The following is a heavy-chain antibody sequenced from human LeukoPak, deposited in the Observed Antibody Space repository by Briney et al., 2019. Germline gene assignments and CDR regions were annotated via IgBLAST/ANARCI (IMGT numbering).Heavy chain of an antibody. V-gene: IGHV1-69*02. CDR1: GGTFSSYT. J-gene: IGHJ4*02. Sequence: SVKVSCKASGGTFSSYTISWVRQAPGQGLEWMGRIIPILGIANYAQKFQGRVTITADKSTSTAYMELSSLRSEDTAVCYCARAPTGDPLLDYWGQGTLVTVSS. CDR2: IIPILGIA. CDR3: ARAPTGDPLLDY.